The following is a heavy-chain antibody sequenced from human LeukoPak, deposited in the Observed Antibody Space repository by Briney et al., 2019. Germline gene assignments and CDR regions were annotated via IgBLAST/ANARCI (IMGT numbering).Heavy chain of an antibody. CDR2: IFPSGGEI. V-gene: IGHV3-23*01. Sequence: GGSLRLSCAASGFTFSTFAMIWVRQPPGKGLDWVSSIFPSGGEIHYADSVRGRFTISRDNSKSTLSLQMNSLRAEDTGVYYCAKGRQYSSSLDYYYYMDVWGKGTTVTVSS. D-gene: IGHD6-6*01. J-gene: IGHJ6*03. CDR1: GFTFSTFA. CDR3: AKGRQYSSSLDYYYYMDV.